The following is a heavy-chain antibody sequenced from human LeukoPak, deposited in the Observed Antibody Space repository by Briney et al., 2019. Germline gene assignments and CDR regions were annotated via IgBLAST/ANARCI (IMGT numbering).Heavy chain of an antibody. V-gene: IGHV3-30*02. CDR2: IQNDGSNE. CDR1: GFTFRSYG. D-gene: IGHD2-8*01. J-gene: IGHJ6*03. Sequence: GGSLRLSCAASGFTFRSYGMHWVRQAPGKGLEWVAYIQNDGSNEQYADSVKGRFSISRDSSKNILYLQMNSLRAEDTAVYYCAKDRCSNGIGCYYYYMDVWGKGTTVTISS. CDR3: AKDRCSNGIGCYYYYMDV.